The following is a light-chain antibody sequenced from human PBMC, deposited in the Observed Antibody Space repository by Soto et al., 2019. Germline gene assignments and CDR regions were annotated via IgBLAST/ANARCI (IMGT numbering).Light chain of an antibody. CDR2: GAS. Sequence: EIVLTQSPGTLTLSPGERATLSCRASQSVSTNHLAWYQQKPGQAPRLLIYGASIRATGIPDRFSGSGSGTDFTLTISRLEPEEFAVYYCQQYGSSLYTFGQGTKLEIK. V-gene: IGKV3-20*01. CDR1: QSVSTNH. CDR3: QQYGSSLYT. J-gene: IGKJ2*01.